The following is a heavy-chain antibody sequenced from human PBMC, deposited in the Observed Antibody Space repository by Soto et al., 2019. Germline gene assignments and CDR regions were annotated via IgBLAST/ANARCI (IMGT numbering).Heavy chain of an antibody. CDR1: GDSVSNIDAV. D-gene: IGHD5-12*01. CDR2: TYYRSRWHN. V-gene: IGHV6-1*01. J-gene: IGHJ4*02. CDR3: ARVRDGYGYSYFDY. Sequence: PSQTLSLTCAISGDSVSNIDAVWNWIRQSPSRGLEWLGRTYYRSRWHNEYALSVKSRMTINPDTSRNQFSLQLSSVTPEDTAVYYCARVRDGYGYSYFDYWGQGTQVTVSS.